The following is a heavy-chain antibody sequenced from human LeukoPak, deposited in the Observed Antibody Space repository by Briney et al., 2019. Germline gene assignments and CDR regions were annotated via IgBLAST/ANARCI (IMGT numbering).Heavy chain of an antibody. J-gene: IGHJ4*02. CDR2: ISGSGANT. D-gene: IGHD4-11*01. V-gene: IGHV3-23*01. Sequence: GGSLRLSCAASGFTFSSYAMSWVRQAPGKGLEWVSVISGSGANTYYADSVKGRFTISRDNSKNTLYLQVKSLRAEDTAVYYCAKAKSYYSNYDYWGQGTLVTVSS. CDR1: GFTFSSYA. CDR3: AKAKSYYSNYDY.